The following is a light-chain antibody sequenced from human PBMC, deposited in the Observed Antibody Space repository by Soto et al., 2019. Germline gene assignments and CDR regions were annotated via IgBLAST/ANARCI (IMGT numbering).Light chain of an antibody. CDR2: DDT. CDR1: NIGAYS. V-gene: IGLV3-21*02. J-gene: IGLJ1*01. Sequence: YALTRPPSVSVAPGRTARSTCGGNNIGAYSVYWYQQKSGQAPVLVVYDDTNRPSGIPGRFSGSNSGNTATLTISSVEAGDEAAYYCQVWDSDSDPSYVFGGGTKVTVL. CDR3: QVWDSDSDPSYV.